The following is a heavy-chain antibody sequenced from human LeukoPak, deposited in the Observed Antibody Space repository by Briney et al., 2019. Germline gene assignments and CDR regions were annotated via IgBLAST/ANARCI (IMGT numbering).Heavy chain of an antibody. CDR3: AREFKEYCSSTSCYHRYFDY. Sequence: PSETLSLTCTVSGGSISSGDYYWSWIRQPPGKGLEWIGYTYYSGSTYYNPSLKSRVTISVDTSKNQFSLKLSSVTAADTAVYYCAREFKEYCSSTSCYHRYFDYWGQGTLVTVSS. CDR1: GGSISSGDYY. J-gene: IGHJ4*02. V-gene: IGHV4-30-4*08. CDR2: TYYSGST. D-gene: IGHD2-2*01.